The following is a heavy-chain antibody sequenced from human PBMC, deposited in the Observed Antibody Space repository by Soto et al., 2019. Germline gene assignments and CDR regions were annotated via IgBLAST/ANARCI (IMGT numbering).Heavy chain of an antibody. J-gene: IGHJ6*03. V-gene: IGHV3-21*01. Sequence: EVQLVESGGGLVKPRGSLQLSCASSGFTFSSYTMNWVRQAPGKELEWVSSVSTSSTYIFYADSVQGRFTISRDNAKNSLYLQMHSLRVEDTAVYYCARMRGTTRDMDVWGTGTTVTVSS. CDR1: GFTFSSYT. CDR3: ARMRGTTRDMDV. CDR2: VSTSSTYI. D-gene: IGHD1-7*01.